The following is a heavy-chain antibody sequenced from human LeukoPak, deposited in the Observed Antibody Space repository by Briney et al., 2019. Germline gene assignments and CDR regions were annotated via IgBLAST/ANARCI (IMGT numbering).Heavy chain of an antibody. V-gene: IGHV3-9*01. CDR2: ISWKSDSM. D-gene: IGHD6-19*01. J-gene: IGHJ4*02. Sequence: GRSLRLSCEASGFIFDDYALHWVRQAPGKGLEWVSGISWKSDSMRYADSVKGRFTVSRDNAKNSLYLEMNSLRPEDTAFYYRAKDGGHSSVLYYFESWGQGTLVTVSS. CDR1: GFIFDDYA. CDR3: AKDGGHSSVLYYFES.